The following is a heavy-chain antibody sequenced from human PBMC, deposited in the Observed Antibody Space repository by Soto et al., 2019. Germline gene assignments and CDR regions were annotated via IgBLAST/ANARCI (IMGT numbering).Heavy chain of an antibody. CDR1: GYTFTGYY. Sequence: QVQLVQSGAEVKKPGASVKVSCKASGYTFTGYYMHWVRQAPGQGLEWMGWINPNSGGTNYAQKLQGWVTMTRDTSISTAYMELSRLRSDDTAVYYCARSFWSGYHYYGNFDYWGQGTLVTVSS. D-gene: IGHD3-3*01. CDR2: INPNSGGT. J-gene: IGHJ4*02. V-gene: IGHV1-2*04. CDR3: ARSFWSGYHYYGNFDY.